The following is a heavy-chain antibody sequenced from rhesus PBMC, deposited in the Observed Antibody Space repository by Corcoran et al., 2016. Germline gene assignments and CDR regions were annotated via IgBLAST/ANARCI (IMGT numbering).Heavy chain of an antibody. J-gene: IGHJ4*01. V-gene: IGHV4-65*01. Sequence: VQLPESGPGLVTPSETLSLTCPVSGGSVSRSTWWSWIRPPPGKGLEGIGYISGSSCSTYYNPSRNSRVTISTDTSKNQVALKLSSVTAADTAVYYCARAPVLYFDYWGQGVLVTVSS. CDR3: ARAPVLYFDY. D-gene: IGHD2-21*01. CDR2: ISGSSCST. CDR1: GGSVSRSTW.